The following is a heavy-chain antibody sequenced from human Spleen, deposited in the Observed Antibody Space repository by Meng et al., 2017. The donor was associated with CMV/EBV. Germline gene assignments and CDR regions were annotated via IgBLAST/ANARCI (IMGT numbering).Heavy chain of an antibody. CDR1: GGSLTSFS. CDR2: INDSGNS. Sequence: GSLRLSCAVSGGSLTSFSWNWIRQPPGKGLEWIGEINDSGNSNWDPSLKSRVSISIDKSRNQFSLKLSSVTAADTAVYYCARGLPDYCSSTSCRGFDYWGQGTLVTVSS. V-gene: IGHV4-34*01. J-gene: IGHJ4*02. CDR3: ARGLPDYCSSTSCRGFDY. D-gene: IGHD2-2*01.